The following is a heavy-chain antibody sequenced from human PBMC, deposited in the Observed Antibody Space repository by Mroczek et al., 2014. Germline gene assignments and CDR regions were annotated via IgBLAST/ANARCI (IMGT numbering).Heavy chain of an antibody. V-gene: IGHV3-48*01. D-gene: IGHD5-12*01. Sequence: VQLVESGGGLVQPGGSLRLSCAASGFTFSSYSMNWVRQAPGKGLEWVSYISSSSSTIYYADSVKGRFTISRDNAKNSLYLQMNSLRAEDTAVYYCARAYSGYDEYYYYYMDVWGKGTTVTVSS. CDR2: ISSSSSTI. CDR3: ARAYSGYDEYYYYYMDV. J-gene: IGHJ6*03. CDR1: GFTFSSYS.